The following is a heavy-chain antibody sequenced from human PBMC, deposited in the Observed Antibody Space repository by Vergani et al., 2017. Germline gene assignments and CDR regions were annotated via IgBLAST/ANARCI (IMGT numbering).Heavy chain of an antibody. V-gene: IGHV4-61*10. D-gene: IGHD6-19*01. J-gene: IGHJ4*02. CDR2: IHYSENT. Sequence: QVQLQESGPGLVKPSQTLSLTCTVSGGSFSTGGQSWTWLRQSAGKGLEWIGSIHYSENTNYNPSLKTRVTISVDTSKNQFSLTLTSVTAADTAVYFCARQRPGSGWSPGDFDDWGQGILVTVSS. CDR1: GGSFSTGGQS. CDR3: ARQRPGSGWSPGDFDD.